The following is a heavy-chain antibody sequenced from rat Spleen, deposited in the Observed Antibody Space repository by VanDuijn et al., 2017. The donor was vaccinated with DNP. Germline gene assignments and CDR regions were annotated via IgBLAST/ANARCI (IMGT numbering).Heavy chain of an antibody. V-gene: IGHV4-2*01. D-gene: IGHD1-4*01. CDR1: GFNFNDHW. J-gene: IGHJ3*01. CDR2: INKDSRTI. Sequence: EVKLVESGGGLVQPGRSLKLSCAASGFNFNDHWMGWVRQAPGKGLERIGEINKDSRTIKYSPSLKDKFTISRDNVQNTLYLQMSKLGSEDTAIYYCARASGPRFAYWGQGTLVTVSS. CDR3: ARASGPRFAY.